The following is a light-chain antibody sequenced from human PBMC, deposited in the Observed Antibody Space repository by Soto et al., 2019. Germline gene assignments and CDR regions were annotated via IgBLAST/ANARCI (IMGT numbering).Light chain of an antibody. CDR1: QSVSSSY. CDR3: HQYDSSPLT. J-gene: IGKJ3*01. Sequence: EIVLTQSPGTLSLSPGERATLSCRARQSVSSSYLAWYQQKPGQAPRLLIYGASSRATGIPDRFSGSGSGTDFTLTISRLEPEDFAVYYCHQYDSSPLTFGPGTKVDIK. CDR2: GAS. V-gene: IGKV3-20*01.